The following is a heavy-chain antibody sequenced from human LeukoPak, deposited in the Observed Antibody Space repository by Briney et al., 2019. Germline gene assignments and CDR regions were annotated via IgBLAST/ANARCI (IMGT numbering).Heavy chain of an antibody. CDR2: IYPGNSDA. Sequence: GESLKISCKGSGYSFTSYWIAWVRQMPGKGLEWMGIIYPGNSDATYSPSSEGQVTISADKSISTAYLQWTSLKASDTAIYYCARQAGDRWSPFDYWGQGTRVTVSS. CDR3: ARQAGDRWSPFDY. V-gene: IGHV5-51*01. CDR1: GYSFTSYW. D-gene: IGHD2-15*01. J-gene: IGHJ4*02.